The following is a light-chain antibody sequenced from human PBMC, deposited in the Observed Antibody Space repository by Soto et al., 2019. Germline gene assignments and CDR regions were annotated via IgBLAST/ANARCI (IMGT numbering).Light chain of an antibody. CDR1: SSDVGAYNY. CDR3: SSYTSIIPYV. J-gene: IGLJ1*01. Sequence: QSALTQPASVSGSPGQSITISCTGTSSDVGAYNYVSWYQQHPGKAPKLMIYDVSNRPSGVSNRFSGSKSGNTASLTISGLQAEDEADYYCSSYTSIIPYVFGTGTKLTVL. CDR2: DVS. V-gene: IGLV2-14*01.